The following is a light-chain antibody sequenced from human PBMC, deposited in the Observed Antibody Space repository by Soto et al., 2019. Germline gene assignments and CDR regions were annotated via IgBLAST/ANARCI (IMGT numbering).Light chain of an antibody. CDR2: GAS. Sequence: IVLTQSPGTLSLSPGERATLSCRASQSVISTYLAWYQQQPGHAPRLLLYGASNRATGIPDRFSGSGSGTDFTLTITRLEPEDFAVYFCQQFGSSPTTFGQGTKLDIK. CDR3: QQFGSSPTT. CDR1: QSVISTY. J-gene: IGKJ2*01. V-gene: IGKV3-20*01.